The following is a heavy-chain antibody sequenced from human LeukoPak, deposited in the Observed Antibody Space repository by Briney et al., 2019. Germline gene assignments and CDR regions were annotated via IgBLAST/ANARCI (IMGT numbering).Heavy chain of an antibody. CDR1: RFTFSNAW. CDR2: IKSKADGETT. Sequence: GGSLRLSCAASRFTFSNAWLNWVRQAPGKGLEWVGRIKSKADGETTDYTAPVKGRFTISRDDSTNMVYLQMNSLRAEDTAVYYCRTGSHIVVVIAIWDHAFDIWGQGTMVTVSS. CDR3: RTGSHIVVVIAIWDHAFDI. J-gene: IGHJ3*02. D-gene: IGHD2-21*01. V-gene: IGHV3-15*01.